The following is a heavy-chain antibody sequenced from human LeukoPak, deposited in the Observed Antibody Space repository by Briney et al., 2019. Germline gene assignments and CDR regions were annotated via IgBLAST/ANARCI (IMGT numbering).Heavy chain of an antibody. D-gene: IGHD4-17*01. J-gene: IGHJ6*02. CDR3: ARGTVTTSYYYGMDV. Sequence: GGSLRLSCAASGFTFDDYGMSWVRQAPGKGLEWVSGINWNGGSTGYADSVKGRFTISRDNAKNSLYLQMNSLRAEDTALYHCARGTVTTSYYYGMDVWAKGPRSPSP. CDR2: INWNGGST. CDR1: GFTFDDYG. V-gene: IGHV3-20*01.